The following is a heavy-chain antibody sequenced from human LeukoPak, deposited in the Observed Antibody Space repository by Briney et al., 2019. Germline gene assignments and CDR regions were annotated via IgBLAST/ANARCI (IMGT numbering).Heavy chain of an antibody. Sequence: ASVKVSCKASGYTFTGYYMHWVRQAPGQGLEWTGWINPNSGGTNYAQKFQGRVTMTRDTSISTAYMELSRLRSDDTAVYYCARGVATVTRGWDYFDYWGQGTLVTVSS. D-gene: IGHD4-17*01. CDR1: GYTFTGYY. CDR2: INPNSGGT. CDR3: ARGVATVTRGWDYFDY. V-gene: IGHV1-2*02. J-gene: IGHJ4*02.